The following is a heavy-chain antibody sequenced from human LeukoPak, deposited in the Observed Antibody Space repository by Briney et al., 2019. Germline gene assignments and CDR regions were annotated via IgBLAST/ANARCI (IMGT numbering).Heavy chain of an antibody. CDR3: ARRTYFDTRHFDY. J-gene: IGHJ4*02. D-gene: IGHD3-22*01. Sequence: GESLKISCKTSGFSFSRYWIAWVRQMPGKGLEWMGIISPGDPEIRYSPSFQGQVTISADKSISTAFLQWSSLKASDTAIHFCARRTYFDTRHFDYWGQGTLVTVSS. CDR1: GFSFSRYW. CDR2: ISPGDPEI. V-gene: IGHV5-51*01.